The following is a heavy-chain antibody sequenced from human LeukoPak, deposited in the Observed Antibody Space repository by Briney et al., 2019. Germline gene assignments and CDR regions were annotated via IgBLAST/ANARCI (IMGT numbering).Heavy chain of an antibody. CDR2: IYYSGST. J-gene: IGHJ4*02. Sequence: SETLSLTCTVSGGSINSSSFYWGWIRQPPGKGLEWIGSIYYSGSTYYTPSLESRVTISVDTSKNHFSLKLSSVTAADTAVYYCARDNRVGMVPLFDFWGPGTLVTVSS. D-gene: IGHD3-10*01. CDR1: GGSINSSSFY. CDR3: ARDNRVGMVPLFDF. V-gene: IGHV4-39*07.